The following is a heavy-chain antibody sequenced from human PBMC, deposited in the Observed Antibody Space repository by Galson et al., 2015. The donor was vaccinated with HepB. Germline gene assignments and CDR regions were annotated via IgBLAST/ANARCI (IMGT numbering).Heavy chain of an antibody. CDR1: GFTFSTYW. CDR2: IKQGGSDK. V-gene: IGHV3-7*01. Sequence: SLRLSCAASGFTFSTYWMSWVRQAPGKGPEWVANIKQGGSDKKYVHSVEGRFTISRDNAKNSVYLQMNSLIAEDTAVYYCARACDNSAYGTRPFDYWGQGTLVTVSS. D-gene: IGHD3-22*01. CDR3: ARACDNSAYGTRPFDY. J-gene: IGHJ4*02.